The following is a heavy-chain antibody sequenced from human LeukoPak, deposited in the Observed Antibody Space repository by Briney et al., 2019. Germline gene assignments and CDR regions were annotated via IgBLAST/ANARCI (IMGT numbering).Heavy chain of an antibody. D-gene: IGHD4-17*01. Sequence: PGRSLRLSCAASGFTFSSYAMSWVRQAPGKGLEWGSAISGSGGSTYYADSVKGRFTISRDNSKNTLYLQMNSLRAEDTAVYYWAKGRTRGDYGDQGDYWGQGTLVTVSS. CDR2: ISGSGGST. CDR1: GFTFSSYA. CDR3: AKGRTRGDYGDQGDY. J-gene: IGHJ4*02. V-gene: IGHV3-23*01.